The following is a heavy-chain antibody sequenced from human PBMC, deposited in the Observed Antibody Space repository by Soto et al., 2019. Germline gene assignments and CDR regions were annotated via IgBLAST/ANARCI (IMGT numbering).Heavy chain of an antibody. CDR2: IDGSGGIT. CDR1: GFTFGTTD. J-gene: IGHJ5*02. V-gene: IGHV3-23*01. CDR3: VKNSGWFNP. D-gene: IGHD3-10*01. Sequence: QLLQSGGGLVQPGGSLTLSCAASGFTFGTTDMSWVRQAPGEGLEWVSTIDGSGGITYYADSVKGLFTISRDNSRNTVYLQMNSLRSDNTALYYCVKNSGWFNPWGQGARVTGSS.